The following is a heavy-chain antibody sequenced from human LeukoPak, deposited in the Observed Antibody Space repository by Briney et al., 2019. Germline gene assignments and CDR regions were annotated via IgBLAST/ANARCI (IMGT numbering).Heavy chain of an antibody. Sequence: GASVKVSCKASGYTFTSYGISWVRQAPGQGLEWMGWISAYYGNTNYAQRLHDRVTMTTDTSTSIAYMELRSLRSDDTAVYYCARDTYCSSTSCFPYYMDVWGTGTTVTVSS. CDR2: ISAYYGNT. CDR1: GYTFTSYG. J-gene: IGHJ6*03. D-gene: IGHD2-2*01. V-gene: IGHV1-18*01. CDR3: ARDTYCSSTSCFPYYMDV.